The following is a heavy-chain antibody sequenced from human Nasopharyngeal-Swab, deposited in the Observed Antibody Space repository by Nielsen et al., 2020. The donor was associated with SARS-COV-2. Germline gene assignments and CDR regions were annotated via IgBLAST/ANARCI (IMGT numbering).Heavy chain of an antibody. Sequence: GESLKISCAASGFTFSSYSMNWVRQAPGKGLEWVSSISSSSSYMYYADSVKGRFTISRDNAKNSLYLQMNSLRAEDTAVYYCARPPLYYYDSSGPWYFDLWGRGTLVTVSS. D-gene: IGHD3-22*01. CDR3: ARPPLYYYDSSGPWYFDL. CDR2: ISSSSSYM. J-gene: IGHJ2*01. V-gene: IGHV3-21*01. CDR1: GFTFSSYS.